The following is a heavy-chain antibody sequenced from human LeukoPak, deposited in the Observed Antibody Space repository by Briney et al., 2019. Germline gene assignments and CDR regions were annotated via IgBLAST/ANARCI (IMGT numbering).Heavy chain of an antibody. Sequence: PGGSLRLSCAASGFTFSSYEMNWVRQAPGKGLEWVSYISSSGSTIYYADSVKGRFTISRDNAKNSLYLQMNSLRAEDTAVYYCARERSSHDYGDYWGQGTLVTVSS. V-gene: IGHV3-48*03. J-gene: IGHJ4*02. CDR1: GFTFSSYE. D-gene: IGHD6-6*01. CDR2: ISSSGSTI. CDR3: ARERSSHDYGDY.